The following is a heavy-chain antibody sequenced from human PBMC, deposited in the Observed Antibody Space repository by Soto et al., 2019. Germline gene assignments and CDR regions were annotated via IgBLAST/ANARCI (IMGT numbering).Heavy chain of an antibody. V-gene: IGHV4-39*01. CDR1: GGAFSTRNYY. Sequence: QLHLQESGPGLVKPSETLSLTCTVSGGAFSTRNYYWAWIRQPPGKGLEWIGSIYYSGSTYYNPSLKSRVTISLDTSKNQFSLKLDSVTAADTAVYFCARHSSGWYALDYWGQGTLVTVSS. CDR2: IYYSGST. D-gene: IGHD6-19*01. J-gene: IGHJ4*02. CDR3: ARHSSGWYALDY.